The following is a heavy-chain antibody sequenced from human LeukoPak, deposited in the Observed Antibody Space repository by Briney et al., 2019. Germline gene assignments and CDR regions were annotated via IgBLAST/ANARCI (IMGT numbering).Heavy chain of an antibody. Sequence: PSQTLSLTCTVSGGSISSGGYYWSWIRQPPGKGLEWIGYIYHSGSTYYNPSLKSRVTISVDRSKNQFSLKLSSVTAADTAVYYCARDLGQWLVQHPKGWFDPWGQGTLVTVSS. CDR2: IYHSGST. J-gene: IGHJ5*02. CDR1: GGSISSGGYY. V-gene: IGHV4-30-2*01. D-gene: IGHD6-19*01. CDR3: ARDLGQWLVQHPKGWFDP.